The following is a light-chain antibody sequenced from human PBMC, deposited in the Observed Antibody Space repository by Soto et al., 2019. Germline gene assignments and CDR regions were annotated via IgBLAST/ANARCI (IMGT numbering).Light chain of an antibody. CDR1: NTDIGGHKY. Sequence: QSVLTQPPSASGSPGQSVTISCTGSNTDIGGHKYVSWYQHHPGKAPKLIIYEVRERPSGVPERFSGSKSGNAASLTVSGLQADDEATYYCSSYTGTNNFVLFGGGTKLTVL. CDR3: SSYTGTNNFVL. CDR2: EVR. V-gene: IGLV2-8*01. J-gene: IGLJ2*01.